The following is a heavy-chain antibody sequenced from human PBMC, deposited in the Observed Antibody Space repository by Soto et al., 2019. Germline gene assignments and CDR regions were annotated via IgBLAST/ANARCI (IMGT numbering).Heavy chain of an antibody. J-gene: IGHJ4*02. CDR3: ARLVGGYDSYFDH. V-gene: IGHV5-51*01. CDR2: IYPGDSET. CDR1: GYDFTRTW. Sequence: GESLKISCKGSGYDFTRTWIGWVRQLPGKGLDWMGIIYPGDSETRYSPSFQGQVTISADKSISTAYLQWSSLKTSDTAMYYGARLVGGYDSYFDHWGQGSRVTVSS. D-gene: IGHD5-12*01.